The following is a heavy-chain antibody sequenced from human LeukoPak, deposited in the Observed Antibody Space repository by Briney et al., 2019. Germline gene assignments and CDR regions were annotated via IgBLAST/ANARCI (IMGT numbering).Heavy chain of an antibody. J-gene: IGHJ4*02. CDR3: ARFDQDWGTFDY. D-gene: IGHD7-27*01. CDR1: GYMFTNYG. CDR2: ISACNGNT. Sequence: ASVKVSCKASGYMFTNYGISWVRQAPGQGLEWMGWISACNGNTNYAQKFQGRVTMTRDTSITTAYMELSLRSDDTAVYYCARFDQDWGTFDYWGQGTVVTVSS. V-gene: IGHV1-18*01.